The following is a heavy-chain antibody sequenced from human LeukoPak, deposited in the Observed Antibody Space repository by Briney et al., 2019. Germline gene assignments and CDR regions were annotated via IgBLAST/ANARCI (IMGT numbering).Heavy chain of an antibody. Sequence: SGGSLRLSCAASGFTFSNYEMNWVRQAPGKGLEWVSYISSSGSTIYYADSVKGRFTISRDNAKNSLYLQMNSLRAEDTAVYYCARDPKKDLPYYYYYYGMDVWGQGTTVTVSS. CDR1: GFTFSNYE. CDR2: ISSSGSTI. V-gene: IGHV3-48*03. CDR3: ARDPKKDLPYYYYYYGMDV. J-gene: IGHJ6*02.